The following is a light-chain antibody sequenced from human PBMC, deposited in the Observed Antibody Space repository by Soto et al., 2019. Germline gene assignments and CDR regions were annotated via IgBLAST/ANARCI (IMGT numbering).Light chain of an antibody. Sequence: IALTQSPGTLSLSPGEVATLSCGASQTIAYNFLAWYQQKPGLAPRLLVYDASKRATGIPDRFSGSGSGTDFTLTITTLEPEDFAVYYCQHYGDSSSTFGGGTRVEI. J-gene: IGKJ4*01. V-gene: IGKV3D-20*01. CDR2: DAS. CDR3: QHYGDSSST. CDR1: QTIAYNF.